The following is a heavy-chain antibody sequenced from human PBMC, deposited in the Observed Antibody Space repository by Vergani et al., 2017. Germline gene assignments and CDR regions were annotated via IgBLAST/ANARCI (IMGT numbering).Heavy chain of an antibody. V-gene: IGHV4-39*01. D-gene: IGHD3-22*01. CDR1: GGPISSSSYY. CDR2: IYYSGST. Sequence: QLQLQESGPGLVKPSETLSLTCTVSGGPISSSSYYWGWIRQPPGKGLEWIGSIYYSGSTYYNPSLKSRVTISVDTSKNQFSLKLSSVTAADTAVYYCARHEVNYYDSSGYYWTDWFDPWGQGTLVTVSS. CDR3: ARHEVNYYDSSGYYWTDWFDP. J-gene: IGHJ5*02.